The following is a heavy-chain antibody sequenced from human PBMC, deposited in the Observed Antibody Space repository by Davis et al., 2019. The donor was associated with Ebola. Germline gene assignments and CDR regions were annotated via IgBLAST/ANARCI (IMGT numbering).Heavy chain of an antibody. D-gene: IGHD1-26*01. J-gene: IGHJ4*02. CDR1: GYTFTSYG. V-gene: IGHV1-18*04. CDR3: ARDSGRAGATFPIDY. Sequence: ASVKVSCKASGYTFTSYGITWVRQAPGQGLEWMGWINPHNGNTNYAQNVQGRVTMTTDTSTSTAYMELSSLRSEDTAVYYCARDSGRAGATFPIDYWGQGTLVTVSS. CDR2: INPHNGNT.